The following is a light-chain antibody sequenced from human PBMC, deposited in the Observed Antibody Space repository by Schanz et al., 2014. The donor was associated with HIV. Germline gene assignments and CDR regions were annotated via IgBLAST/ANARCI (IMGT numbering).Light chain of an antibody. CDR1: SSDVGHYDY. Sequence: QSALTQPPSASGSRGQSVTISCTGTSSDVGHYDYVSWYQQHPGKAPKLMIYEVSKRPSGVPDRFSGSKSGNTASLTVSGLQAEDEADYYCSSYAGTSTLVVFGGGTKLTVL. CDR3: SSYAGTSTLVV. CDR2: EVS. J-gene: IGLJ2*01. V-gene: IGLV2-8*01.